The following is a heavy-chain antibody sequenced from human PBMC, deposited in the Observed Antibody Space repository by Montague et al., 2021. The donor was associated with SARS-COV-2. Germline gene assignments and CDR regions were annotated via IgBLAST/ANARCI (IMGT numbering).Heavy chain of an antibody. V-gene: IGHV4-39*01. CDR3: ASPTYYYDSSGAEAFDI. J-gene: IGHJ3*02. Sequence: YYNPSLKSRVTIFVDTSKNQFSLTLSSVTASDTAVYYCASPTYYYDSSGAEAFDICGTGTMVTVSA. D-gene: IGHD3-22*01.